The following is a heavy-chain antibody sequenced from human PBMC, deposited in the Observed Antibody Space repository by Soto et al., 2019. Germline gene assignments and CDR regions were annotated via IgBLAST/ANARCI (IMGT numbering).Heavy chain of an antibody. CDR3: ARISNPLAFDI. CDR1: GFSLSTSGMR. V-gene: IGHV2-70*04. J-gene: IGHJ3*02. CDR2: IDWDDDK. Sequence: SGPTLVNPTQTLTLTCTFSGFSLSTSGMRVSWIRQPPGKALEWLARIDWDDDKFYSTSLKTRLTIPKDTSKNQVVLTMTNMDPVDTATYYCARISNPLAFDIWGQGTMVTVSS.